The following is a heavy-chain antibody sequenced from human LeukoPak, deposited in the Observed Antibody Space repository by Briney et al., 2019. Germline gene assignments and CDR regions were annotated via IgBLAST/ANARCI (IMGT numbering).Heavy chain of an antibody. Sequence: PGRSLRLSCEASGFTFSNYGMHWVRQAPGKGLEWVAVISSDGSTDYYADPVKGRFTISRDRSKNTMYLQMNSLRIEDTAVCYCTREGMGTSFSAWFHPWGQGTLVTVSS. CDR1: GFTFSNYG. V-gene: IGHV3-30*03. D-gene: IGHD1-7*01. CDR2: ISSDGSTD. J-gene: IGHJ5*01. CDR3: TREGMGTSFSAWFHP.